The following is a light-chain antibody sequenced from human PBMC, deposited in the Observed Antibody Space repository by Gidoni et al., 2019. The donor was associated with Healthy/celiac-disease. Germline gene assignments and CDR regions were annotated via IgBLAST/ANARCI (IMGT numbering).Light chain of an antibody. V-gene: IGKV1-39*01. CDR2: AAS. CDR1: QSISSY. J-gene: IGKJ2*02. CDR3: QQSYSTPWT. Sequence: DIQMTQSPSSLSASVGDRVTITCRASQSISSYLNWYQQKPGKAPKLLIYAASSLQSGVPSRFSCSGSGTDFTLTISSLQPEAFATYYCQQSYSTPWTFGQGTKLEIK.